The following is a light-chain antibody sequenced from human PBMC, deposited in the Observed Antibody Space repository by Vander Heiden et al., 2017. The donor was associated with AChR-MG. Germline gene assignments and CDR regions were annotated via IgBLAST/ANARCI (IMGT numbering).Light chain of an antibody. CDR1: VLAKKY. CDR3: QSGDSRTAV. CDR2: KDN. V-gene: IGLV3-25*03. J-gene: IGLJ1*01. Sequence: SRELTQPPSVSVSPGQTAIITCSGDVLAKKYSYWYQQRPGQAPRMVVFKDNERPSGIPERFSGSSSGTIVTLTITDVRAEDEADYYCQSGDSRTAVFGTGTKVTVL.